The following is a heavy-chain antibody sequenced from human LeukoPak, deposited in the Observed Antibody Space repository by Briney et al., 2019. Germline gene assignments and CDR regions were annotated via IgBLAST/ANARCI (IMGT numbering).Heavy chain of an antibody. J-gene: IGHJ4*02. Sequence: GRSLRLSCAASGFTFSSYGMHWVRQAPGKGLEWVAVISYDGGNKYYADSVKGRFTISRDNSKNTLYLQMNSLRAEDTAVYYCAKAMVRGVIVDYWGQGTLVTVSS. CDR1: GFTFSSYG. CDR2: ISYDGGNK. V-gene: IGHV3-30*18. CDR3: AKAMVRGVIVDY. D-gene: IGHD3-10*01.